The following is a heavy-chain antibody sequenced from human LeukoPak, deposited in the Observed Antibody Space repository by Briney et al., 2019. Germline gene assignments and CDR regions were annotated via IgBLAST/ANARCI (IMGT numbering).Heavy chain of an antibody. Sequence: GGSLRLSCAASGFTFSSYAMHWVRQAPGKGLEWVSAISGSGGSTYYADSVKGRFTISRDNSKNTLYLQMNSLRAEDTAVYYCAKPPGSGIAFDYWGQGTLVTVSS. D-gene: IGHD3-3*01. CDR2: ISGSGGST. V-gene: IGHV3-23*01. J-gene: IGHJ4*02. CDR1: GFTFSSYA. CDR3: AKPPGSGIAFDY.